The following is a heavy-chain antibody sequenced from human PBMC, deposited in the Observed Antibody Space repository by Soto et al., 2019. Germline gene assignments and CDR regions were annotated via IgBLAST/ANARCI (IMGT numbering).Heavy chain of an antibody. CDR2: ISQSGNT. CDR1: SGSFSGYY. CDR3: ARAPKVSGSSQTRPDF. Sequence: SETLSLTCSIYSGSFSGYYWSWIRQPPGKGLEWIGEISQSGNTNYSPSLKSRVSISIDTSKKQFSLNLASVSAADAAVYYCARAPKVSGSSQTRPDFWGQGTLVTAPQ. D-gene: IGHD6-6*01. J-gene: IGHJ4*02. V-gene: IGHV4-34*01.